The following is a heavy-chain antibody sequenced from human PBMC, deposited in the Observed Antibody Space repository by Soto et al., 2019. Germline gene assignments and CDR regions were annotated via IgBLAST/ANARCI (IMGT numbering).Heavy chain of an antibody. Sequence: PGGSLRLSCAASGFNFTSYTMHWVRQAPGKGPEYFSGITTTGRSTYYASSVEGRFSIFRDNSRNTLYLQMGSLRPEDMAVYYCAGGGVCSGASCYGFYYYGMDVWGQGTTVTVS. D-gene: IGHD2-2*01. CDR3: AGGGVCSGASCYGFYYYGMDV. V-gene: IGHV3-64*01. CDR2: ITTTGRST. J-gene: IGHJ6*02. CDR1: GFNFTSYT.